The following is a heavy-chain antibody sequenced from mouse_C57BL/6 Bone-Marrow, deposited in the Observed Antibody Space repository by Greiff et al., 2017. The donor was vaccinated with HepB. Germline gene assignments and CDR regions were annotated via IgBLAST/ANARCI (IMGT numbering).Heavy chain of an antibody. Sequence: QVQLQQSGAELVRPGTSVKVSCKASGYAFTNYLMEWVKQRPGQGLEWIGEINPGSGGTNYNEKFKGKATLTADKSSSTAYMQLSSLTSEDSAAYVGARRVDYYAMDYWGQGTSVTVSS. D-gene: IGHD1-1*01. CDR2: INPGSGGT. CDR1: GYAFTNYL. J-gene: IGHJ4*01. CDR3: ARRVDYYAMDY. V-gene: IGHV1-54*01.